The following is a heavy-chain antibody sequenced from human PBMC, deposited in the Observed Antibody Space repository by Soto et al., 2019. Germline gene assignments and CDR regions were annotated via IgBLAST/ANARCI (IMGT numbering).Heavy chain of an antibody. CDR2: IYYSGST. CDR3: ARHETDIVVVPAAPAYAFDI. CDR1: GGSISSSSYY. J-gene: IGHJ3*02. Sequence: PSETLSLTCTVSGGSISSSSYYWGWIRQPPGKGLEWIGSIYYSGSTYYNPSLKSRVTISVDTSKNQFSLKLSSVTAADTAVYYCARHETDIVVVPAAPAYAFDIWGQGTMVTVSS. V-gene: IGHV4-39*01. D-gene: IGHD2-2*01.